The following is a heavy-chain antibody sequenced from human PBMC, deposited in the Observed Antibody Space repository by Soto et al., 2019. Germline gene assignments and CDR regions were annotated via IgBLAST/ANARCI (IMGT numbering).Heavy chain of an antibody. CDR2: ISGYNGDT. J-gene: IGHJ6*02. Sequence: GASLKVSCKDSCYTFTSNGISWVRQAPGQGLEWMGWISGYNGDTDYAQKFQGRVTMTTDTSTSTAYMEVRSLRPDDTAVYYCARDKPQQIVGYNYYYGLDVWGQGTTVTVSS. D-gene: IGHD6-6*01. V-gene: IGHV1-18*04. CDR3: ARDKPQQIVGYNYYYGLDV. CDR1: CYTFTSNG.